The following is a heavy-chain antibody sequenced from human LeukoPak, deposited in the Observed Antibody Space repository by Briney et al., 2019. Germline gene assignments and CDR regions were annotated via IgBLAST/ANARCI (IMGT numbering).Heavy chain of an antibody. CDR1: GYSFTSYD. V-gene: IGHV1-8*01. J-gene: IGHJ5*02. CDR2: MNPNSGYT. D-gene: IGHD3-22*01. Sequence: ASVKVSCKASGYSFTSYDINWVRQATGQGLEWMGWMNPNSGYTGYAQRLQGRITMTRKTSISTVYMELSSLRLEDTAIYYCARMTYDGSGPNPHWFDPWGKGTLVTVSS. CDR3: ARMTYDGSGPNPHWFDP.